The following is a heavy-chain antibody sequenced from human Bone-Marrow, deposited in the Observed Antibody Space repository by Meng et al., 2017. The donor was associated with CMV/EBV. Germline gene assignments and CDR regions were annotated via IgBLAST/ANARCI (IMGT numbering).Heavy chain of an antibody. CDR1: GYTFTGYY. CDR3: ARDLLYDFWSGYSSSASRYYFDY. J-gene: IGHJ4*02. Sequence: ASVKVSCKASGYTFTGYYMHWVRQAPGQGLEWMGWINPNSGGTNYAQKFQGRVTMTRDTSISTAYMELSRLRSDDTAVYYCARDLLYDFWSGYSSSASRYYFDYWGQGTLVTVS. V-gene: IGHV1-2*02. D-gene: IGHD3-3*01. CDR2: INPNSGGT.